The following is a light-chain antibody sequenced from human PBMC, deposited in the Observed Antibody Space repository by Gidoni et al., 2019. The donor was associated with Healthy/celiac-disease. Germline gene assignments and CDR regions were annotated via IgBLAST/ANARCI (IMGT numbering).Light chain of an antibody. CDR2: DAS. V-gene: IGKV3-11*01. Sequence: DIVLTPSPATLSLSPWERATLSCRASQSVSSYLAWYQQKPGQAPRLLIYDASNRATGSPARFSGSGSETDFTLTISSLEPEDFAVYYCQQRSNWPPTFGQGTKVEIK. CDR3: QQRSNWPPT. CDR1: QSVSSY. J-gene: IGKJ1*01.